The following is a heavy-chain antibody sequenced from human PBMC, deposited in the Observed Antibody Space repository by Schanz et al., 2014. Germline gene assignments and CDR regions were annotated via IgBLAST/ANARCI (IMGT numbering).Heavy chain of an antibody. CDR2: ISHDGSIQ. CDR1: GFTFSFSG. D-gene: IGHD6-19*01. V-gene: IGHV3-30*19. Sequence: VQLVESGGGVVQPGGSLRLSCAASGFTFSFSGMQWVRQAPGKGLEWVTIISHDGSIQYGADSVKGRFTLSRDNSKNTMDLQMNSLRPEDTAVYYCGRDYSGGALDYWGQGTLVTVSS. J-gene: IGHJ4*02. CDR3: GRDYSGGALDY.